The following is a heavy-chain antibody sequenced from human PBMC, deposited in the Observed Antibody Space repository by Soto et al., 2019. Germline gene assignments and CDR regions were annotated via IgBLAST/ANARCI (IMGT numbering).Heavy chain of an antibody. CDR2: ISHDGIEK. CDR1: GFTFSSFG. V-gene: IGHV3-30*18. Sequence: QVQLVESGGGVVQPGRSLRLSCAASGFTFSSFGMHWVRQAPGKGLEWVAFISHDGIEKYFVDSVKGRVTISRDDSGKTLYLQMNSLRADDTAVYYCAKDWNDANYDYGTDVWGQGTTVTVSS. CDR3: AKDWNDANYDYGTDV. J-gene: IGHJ6*02. D-gene: IGHD1-1*01.